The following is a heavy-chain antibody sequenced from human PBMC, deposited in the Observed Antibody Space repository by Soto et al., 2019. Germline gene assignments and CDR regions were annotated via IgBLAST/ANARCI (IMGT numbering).Heavy chain of an antibody. CDR3: ARHCSSTSCYDNYYYYYYMDV. Sequence: PSETLSLTCTVSGGSISSYYWSWIRQPPGKGLEWIGYIYYSGSTNYNPSLKSRVTISVDTSKNQFSLKLSSVTAADTAVYYCARHCSSTSCYDNYYYYYYMDVWGKGTTVTVSS. J-gene: IGHJ6*03. CDR2: IYYSGST. D-gene: IGHD2-2*01. V-gene: IGHV4-59*08. CDR1: GGSISSYY.